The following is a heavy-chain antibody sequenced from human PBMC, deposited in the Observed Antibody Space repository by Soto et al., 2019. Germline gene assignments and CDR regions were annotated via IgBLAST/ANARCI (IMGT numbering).Heavy chain of an antibody. D-gene: IGHD2-8*01. CDR3: ARETGYCTNGVCYNWFDP. CDR1: GYTFTSYG. CDR2: ISAYNGNT. Sequence: QVQLVQSGAEVKKPGASVKVSCKASGYTFTSYGISWVRQAPGQGLEWMGWISAYNGNTNYAQKLQGRVTMTTDTSTSTAYMEMRSLRSDVTAVYYCARETGYCTNGVCYNWFDPCGKGTLVTVSS. J-gene: IGHJ5*02. V-gene: IGHV1-18*01.